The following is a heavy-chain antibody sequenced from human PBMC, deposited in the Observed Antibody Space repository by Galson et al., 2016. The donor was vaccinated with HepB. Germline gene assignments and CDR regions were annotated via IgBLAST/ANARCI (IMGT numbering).Heavy chain of an antibody. J-gene: IGHJ4*02. CDR2: ISYDGSIK. D-gene: IGHD3-3*02. Sequence: SLRLSCAASGFTFSNYGMHWVRQAPGKGLEWVTIISYDGSIKYYADSVEGRFTISRDNSKNTVYLQMNSLRVEDTAVYYCAKDRHFGSPRAYYFDYWGQGTLVTVSS. CDR3: AKDRHFGSPRAYYFDY. CDR1: GFTFSNYG. V-gene: IGHV3-30*18.